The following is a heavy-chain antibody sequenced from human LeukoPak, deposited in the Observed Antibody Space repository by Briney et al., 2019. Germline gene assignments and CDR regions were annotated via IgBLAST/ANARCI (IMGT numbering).Heavy chain of an antibody. CDR1: GYTFTSYG. CDR3: ARRYCSGGSCYSFDY. V-gene: IGHV1-2*06. D-gene: IGHD2-15*01. CDR2: INPNSGGT. J-gene: IGHJ4*02. Sequence: ASVKVSCKASGYTFTSYGISWVRQAPGQGLEWMGRINPNSGGTNYAQKFQGRVTMTRDTSISTAYMELSRLRSDDTAVYYCARRYCSGGSCYSFDYWGQGTLVTVSS.